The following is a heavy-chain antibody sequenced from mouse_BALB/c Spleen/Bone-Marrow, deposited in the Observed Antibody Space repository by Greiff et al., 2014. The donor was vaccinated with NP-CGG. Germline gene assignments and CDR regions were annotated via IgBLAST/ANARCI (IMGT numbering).Heavy chain of an antibody. V-gene: IGHV5-6-3*01. J-gene: IGHJ2*01. D-gene: IGHD1-1*01. CDR1: GFTFSSYG. CDR3: ARDYYGSSDY. Sequence: EVQRVESGGGLVQPGGSLKLSCAASGFTFSSYGMSWVRQTPDKRLELVATINSNGGSTYYPDSVKGRFTISRDSAKNTLYLQMSSLKSEDTAMYYCARDYYGSSDYWGQGTTLTVSS. CDR2: INSNGGST.